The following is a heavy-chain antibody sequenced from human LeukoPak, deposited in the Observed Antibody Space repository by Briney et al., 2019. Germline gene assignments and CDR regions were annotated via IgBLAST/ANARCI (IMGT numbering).Heavy chain of an antibody. V-gene: IGHV4-31*03. J-gene: IGHJ5*02. CDR2: IYYSGST. D-gene: IGHD2-2*01. CDR3: ARVVPAASDWFDP. Sequence: SETLSLTCTASGGSISSGGYYWSWIRQHPGKGLEWIGYIYYSGSTYYNPSLKSRVTISVDTSKNQFSLKLSSVTAADTAVYYCARVVPAASDWFDPWGQGTLVTVSS. CDR1: GGSISSGGYY.